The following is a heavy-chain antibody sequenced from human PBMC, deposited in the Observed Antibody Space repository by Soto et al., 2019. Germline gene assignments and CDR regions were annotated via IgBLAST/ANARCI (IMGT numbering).Heavy chain of an antibody. CDR1: GFTFSSYA. J-gene: IGHJ5*01. Sequence: EVQLLESGGGLVHPGGSLRLSCAASGFTFSSYAMSWLRQAPGKELEWVSGISSGGVAHYVDSVKGRFTISRENSKNTLFLEMTSLRAEDTATYYCAKDPSRSPGNWLDSWGQGIVVKVSS. D-gene: IGHD6-6*01. CDR2: ISSGGVA. V-gene: IGHV3-23*01. CDR3: AKDPSRSPGNWLDS.